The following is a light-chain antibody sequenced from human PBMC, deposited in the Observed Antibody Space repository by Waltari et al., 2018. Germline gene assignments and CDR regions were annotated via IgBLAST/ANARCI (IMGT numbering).Light chain of an antibody. Sequence: DIQMTQSPSALSASVGDRVTIICQASQDISNYLNWYQQKPGKAPKLLIYDASNLETGVPSRFSGSGYATDFTFTISSLQPEDIATYYCQQYDNLLFTFGPGTKVEI. CDR1: QDISNY. CDR3: QQYDNLLFT. J-gene: IGKJ3*01. V-gene: IGKV1-33*01. CDR2: DAS.